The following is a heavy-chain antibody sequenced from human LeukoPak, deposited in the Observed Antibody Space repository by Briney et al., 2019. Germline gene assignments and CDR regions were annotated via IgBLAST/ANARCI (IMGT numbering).Heavy chain of an antibody. CDR3: ARARRWLQLFRDAFDI. Sequence: SETLSLSCAVHGGSFSGYYWSWIRQPPGKGLEWIGEINNSGSTNYNPSLKSRVTISVDTSKNQFSLKLSSVTSADTAVYYCARARRWLQLFRDAFDIWGQGTMVTVSS. J-gene: IGHJ3*02. V-gene: IGHV4-34*01. D-gene: IGHD5-24*01. CDR1: GGSFSGYY. CDR2: INNSGST.